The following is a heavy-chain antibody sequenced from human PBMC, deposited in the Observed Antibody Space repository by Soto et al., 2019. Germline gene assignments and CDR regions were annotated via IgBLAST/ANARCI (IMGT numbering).Heavy chain of an antibody. CDR3: RAQSLFTTVVTPPDY. J-gene: IGHJ4*02. CDR2: IYYSGST. Sequence: PSETLSLTCTVSGGSISSGGYYWSWIRQHPGKGLEWIGYIYYSGSTYYNPSLKSRVTISVGTSKNQFSLKLSSVTAADTAVYYCRAQSLFTTVVTPPDYWGQGTLVTVSS. D-gene: IGHD4-17*01. CDR1: GGSISSGGYY. V-gene: IGHV4-31*03.